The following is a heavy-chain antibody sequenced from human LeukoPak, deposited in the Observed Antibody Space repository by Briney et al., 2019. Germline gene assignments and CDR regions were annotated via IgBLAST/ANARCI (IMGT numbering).Heavy chain of an antibody. D-gene: IGHD5-24*01. CDR2: IYYSGST. J-gene: IGHJ4*02. V-gene: IGHV4-59*01. CDR3: ARGERRDGYNPRFDY. Sequence: TSETLSLTCTVSGGSISSYYWSWIRQPPGKGLEWIGYIYYSGSTNYNPSLKSRVTISVDTSKNQFSLKLSSVTAADTAVYYCARGERRDGYNPRFDYWGQGTLVTVS. CDR1: GGSISSYY.